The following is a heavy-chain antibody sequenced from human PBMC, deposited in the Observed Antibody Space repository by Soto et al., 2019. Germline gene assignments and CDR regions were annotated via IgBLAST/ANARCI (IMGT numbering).Heavy chain of an antibody. CDR1: GGSISSGGYY. Sequence: SETLSLTCTVSGGSISSGGYYWSWIRQHPGKGLEWIGYIYYSGSTYYNPSLKRRVTISVDTSKNQFSLKLGSVTAADTAVYYCARSPTLDYFSVGSCAYYYYGMYVWGQGTTVTVSS. D-gene: IGHD2-15*01. V-gene: IGHV4-31*03. CDR2: IYYSGST. CDR3: ARSPTLDYFSVGSCAYYYYGMYV. J-gene: IGHJ6*02.